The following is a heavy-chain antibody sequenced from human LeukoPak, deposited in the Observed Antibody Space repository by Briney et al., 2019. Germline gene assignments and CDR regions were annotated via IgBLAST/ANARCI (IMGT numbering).Heavy chain of an antibody. CDR2: IKQDGSEK. V-gene: IGHV3-7*01. CDR1: GFTFSSYW. CDR3: ANHRGHYDFWSGYYSNYYYYMDV. Sequence: GGSLRLSCAASGFTFSSYWMSWVRQAPGKGLEWVANIKQDGSEKYYVDSVKGRFTISRDNAKNSLYLQMNSLRAEDTAVYYCANHRGHYDFWSGYYSNYYYYMDVWGKGTTVTVSS. J-gene: IGHJ6*03. D-gene: IGHD3-3*01.